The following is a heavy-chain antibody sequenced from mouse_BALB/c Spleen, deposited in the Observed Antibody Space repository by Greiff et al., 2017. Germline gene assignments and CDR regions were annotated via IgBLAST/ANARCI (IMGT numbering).Heavy chain of an antibody. CDR2: IDPENGDT. V-gene: IGHV14-4*02. CDR3: NAWRGNPVGLYAMDY. Sequence: VHVKQSGAELVRSGASVKLSCTASGFNIKDYYMHWVKQRPEQGLEWIGWIDPENGDTEYAPKFQGKATMTADTSSNTAYLQLSSLTSEDTAVYYCNAWRGNPVGLYAMDYWGQGTSVTVSS. D-gene: IGHD2-1*01. CDR1: GFNIKDYY. J-gene: IGHJ4*01.